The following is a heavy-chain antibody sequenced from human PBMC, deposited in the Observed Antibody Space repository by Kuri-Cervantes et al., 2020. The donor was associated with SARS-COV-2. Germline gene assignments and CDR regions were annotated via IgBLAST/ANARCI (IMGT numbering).Heavy chain of an antibody. CDR1: GFTFSSYS. V-gene: IGHV3-21*04. Sequence: GGSLRLSCAASGFTFSSYSMNWVRQAPGKGLEWVSSISSSSSYIYYADSVKGRFTISRDNAKNSLYLQMNSLRAEDTALYYCAKDLYDFWSGMDVWGQGTTVTVSS. J-gene: IGHJ6*02. CDR3: AKDLYDFWSGMDV. D-gene: IGHD3-3*01. CDR2: ISSSSSYI.